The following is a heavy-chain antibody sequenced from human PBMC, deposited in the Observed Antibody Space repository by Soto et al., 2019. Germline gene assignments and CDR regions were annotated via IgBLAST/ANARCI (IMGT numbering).Heavy chain of an antibody. Sequence: QLTLKESGPTLVKPTQTLTLTCTFSGFSLTTRGVGVGCIRQPPGTALECLALIYWDDDKRYSPSLQSRLSITKDTSKNQVVLTMTNVDPVDTATYYCAHIPNYYQYDWFDPWGQGTLVSVSS. J-gene: IGHJ5*02. D-gene: IGHD3-16*01. CDR3: AHIPNYYQYDWFDP. CDR2: IYWDDDK. V-gene: IGHV2-5*02. CDR1: GFSLTTRGVG.